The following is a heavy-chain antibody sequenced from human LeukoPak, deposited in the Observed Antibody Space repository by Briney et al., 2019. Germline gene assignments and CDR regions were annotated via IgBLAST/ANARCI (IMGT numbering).Heavy chain of an antibody. CDR1: VGSISSYY. CDR3: ARVEERLFDGAFDI. D-gene: IGHD3-22*01. J-gene: IGHJ3*02. V-gene: IGHV4-4*07. CDR2: IYTSDST. Sequence: SETLSLTCTVSVGSISSYYWSWIRQPAGPRLEWIGRIYTSDSTNYNPSLKSRVTMSVDSSKNQFSLKLSSVTAADTAVYYCARVEERLFDGAFDIWGQGTMVTVSS.